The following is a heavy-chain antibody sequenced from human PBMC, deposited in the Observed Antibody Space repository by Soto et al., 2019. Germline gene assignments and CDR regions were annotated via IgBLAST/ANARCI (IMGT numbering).Heavy chain of an antibody. V-gene: IGHV3-48*02. CDR1: GFTFSSCS. J-gene: IGHJ4*02. CDR3: AKYCSSDVCFDY. Sequence: GSLRLSCASSGFTFSSCSMNWVRQAPGKGLEWVSFISGSGDTKYYADSVKGRFTISRDNAKNSLYLQMSSLRDEDTAVYYCAKYCSSDVCFDYWGQGTLVTVSS. D-gene: IGHD2-8*01. CDR2: ISGSGDTK.